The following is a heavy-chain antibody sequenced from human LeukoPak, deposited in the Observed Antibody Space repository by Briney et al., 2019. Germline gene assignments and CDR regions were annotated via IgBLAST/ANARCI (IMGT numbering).Heavy chain of an antibody. CDR3: ARDQAAMKSYSYYGMDV. CDR1: GFTFSTYG. V-gene: IGHV3-33*01. D-gene: IGHD5-18*01. Sequence: GGSLRLSCAASGFTFSTYGMHWVRQAPGKGLEWVAVIWYDGSNKYYADSVKGRFTISRDNSKNTLYLQMNSLRAEDTAVYYCARDQAAMKSYSYYGMDVWGKGTTVTVSS. J-gene: IGHJ6*04. CDR2: IWYDGSNK.